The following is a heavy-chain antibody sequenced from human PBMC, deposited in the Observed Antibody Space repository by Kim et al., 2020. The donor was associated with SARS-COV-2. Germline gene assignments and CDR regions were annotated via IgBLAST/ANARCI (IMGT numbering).Heavy chain of an antibody. CDR1: GGSISSGGYY. CDR2: IYYSGST. J-gene: IGHJ6*02. V-gene: IGHV4-31*03. D-gene: IGHD2-2*01. Sequence: SETLSLTCTVSGGSISSGGYYWSWIRQHPGKGLEWIGYIYYSGSTYYNPSLKSRVTISVDTSKNQFSLKLSSVTAADTAVYYCARGAVRYQLLPASYYYYYGMDVWGQGTTVTVS. CDR3: ARGAVRYQLLPASYYYYYGMDV.